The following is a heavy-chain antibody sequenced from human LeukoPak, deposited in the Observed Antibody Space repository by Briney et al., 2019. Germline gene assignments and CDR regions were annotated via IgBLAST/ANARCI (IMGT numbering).Heavy chain of an antibody. D-gene: IGHD4-17*01. V-gene: IGHV3-48*03. Sequence: GGSLRLSCAASGFTFSSYEMNWVRQTPGKGLEWVSYISSSGSTIYFADSMQGRFTISRDNAKDSLYLQLSSLRAEDTAVYYCARVQLRTGAFDIWGQGTMVTVSS. CDR3: ARVQLRTGAFDI. CDR1: GFTFSSYE. J-gene: IGHJ3*02. CDR2: ISSSGSTI.